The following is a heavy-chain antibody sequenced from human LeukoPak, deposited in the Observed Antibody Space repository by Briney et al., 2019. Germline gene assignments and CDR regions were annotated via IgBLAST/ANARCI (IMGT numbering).Heavy chain of an antibody. D-gene: IGHD4-17*01. CDR2: ISSSGSTI. V-gene: IGHV3-11*04. Sequence: PGGSLRLSCAASGFTFSDYYMSWIRQAPGKGLEWVSYISSSGSTIYYADSVKGRFTISRDNAKNSLYLQMNSLRAEDTAVYYCARLWWPYDYEPDYWGQGTLVTVSS. J-gene: IGHJ4*01. CDR3: ARLWWPYDYEPDY. CDR1: GFTFSDYY.